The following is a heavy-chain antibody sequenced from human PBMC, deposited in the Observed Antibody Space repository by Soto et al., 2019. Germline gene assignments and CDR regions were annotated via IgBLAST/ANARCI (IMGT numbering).Heavy chain of an antibody. J-gene: IGHJ4*02. CDR2: MNPDSGHA. Sequence: QVQLVQSGAEVKKPGASVKVSCKASGYTFTNSDINWVRQAPGQGLEWMGWMNPDSGHAAYAQKFQGRVTLTTSTSTSTVYMEMRSLGSKDTAVYYCARRPHCSGGICYYGLDNWGQGTLVTVSS. V-gene: IGHV1-8*01. CDR3: ARRPHCSGGICYYGLDN. CDR1: GYTFTNSD. D-gene: IGHD2-15*01.